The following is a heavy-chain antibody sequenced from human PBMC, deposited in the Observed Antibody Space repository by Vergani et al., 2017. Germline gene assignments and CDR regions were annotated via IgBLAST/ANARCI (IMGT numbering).Heavy chain of an antibody. V-gene: IGHV3-48*01. Sequence: EVQLVESGGGLVQPGGSLRLSCAASGFTFSSYSMNWVRQAPGKGLEWVSYISSSSSTIYYADSVKGRFTISRDNSKNTLYLQMNSLRAEDTAVYYCAKDPPLVITGTGPGYWGQGTLVTVSS. CDR1: GFTFSSYS. D-gene: IGHD1/OR15-1a*01. CDR3: AKDPPLVITGTGPGY. J-gene: IGHJ4*02. CDR2: ISSSSSTI.